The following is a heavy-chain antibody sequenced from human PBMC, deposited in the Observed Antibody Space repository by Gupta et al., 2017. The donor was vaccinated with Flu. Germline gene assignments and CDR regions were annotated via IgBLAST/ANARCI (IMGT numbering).Heavy chain of an antibody. CDR1: GFTFSNYA. J-gene: IGHJ4*02. Sequence: EVHLLESGGGSVQPGGSLRLSCAASGFTFSNYAMSWVRQAPGQGLEWVSTIDPSGGNTNHADSVKDRFTVSRDNSKYTVYLQMKSLRTEDTAVYYCAKEIDFWTGYYAAIDYWGQGTVVTVSS. D-gene: IGHD3/OR15-3a*01. CDR2: IDPSGGNT. V-gene: IGHV3-23*01. CDR3: AKEIDFWTGYYAAIDY.